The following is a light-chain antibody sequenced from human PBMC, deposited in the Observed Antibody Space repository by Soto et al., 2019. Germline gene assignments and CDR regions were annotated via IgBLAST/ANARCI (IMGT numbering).Light chain of an antibody. CDR1: QSISTW. Sequence: DIQMTQSPPTLSASVGDRVTITCRASQSISTWLAWYQQKPGKAPKLLIYKASSLESGGPSRFSGSGSGTEFTLTISSLQPDDFATYYCLQSDTYSQWTFGQGTTVEIK. CDR3: LQSDTYSQWT. J-gene: IGKJ1*01. CDR2: KAS. V-gene: IGKV1-5*03.